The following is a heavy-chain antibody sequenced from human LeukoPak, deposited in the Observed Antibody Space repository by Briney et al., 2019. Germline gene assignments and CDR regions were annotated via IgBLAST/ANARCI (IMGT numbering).Heavy chain of an antibody. Sequence: GGSLRLSCAASGFTFSSYSMNWVHQAPGKGLEWVSAISGSGGSTYYADSVKGRFTISRDNSKNTLYLQMNSLRAEDTAVYYCMAGTGGYFQHWGQGTLVTVSS. V-gene: IGHV3-23*01. CDR1: GFTFSSYS. J-gene: IGHJ1*01. CDR3: MAGTGGYFQH. CDR2: ISGSGGST. D-gene: IGHD2-8*02.